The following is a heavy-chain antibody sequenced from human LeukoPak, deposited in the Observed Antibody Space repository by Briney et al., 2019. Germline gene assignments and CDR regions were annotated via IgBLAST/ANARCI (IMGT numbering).Heavy chain of an antibody. CDR3: ARGRYSSSWYGRPPYYGMDV. D-gene: IGHD6-13*01. CDR2: INQSGST. Sequence: SEALSLTSAVYGGSFSGYYWSWIRQPPGKGLEWIGEINQSGSTNYNPSLKSRVTISVDTSKNQFSLKLSSVTAADTAVYYCARGRYSSSWYGRPPYYGMDVWGQGTTVTVSS. V-gene: IGHV4-34*01. J-gene: IGHJ6*02. CDR1: GGSFSGYY.